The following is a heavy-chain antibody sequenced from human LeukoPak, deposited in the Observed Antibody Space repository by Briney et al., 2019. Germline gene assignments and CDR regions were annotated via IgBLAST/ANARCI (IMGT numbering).Heavy chain of an antibody. CDR2: IIPILGIA. Sequence: SVKVSCKASGGTFSSYAISWVRQAPGQGLEWMGRIIPILGIANYAQKFQGRVTITADKSTSTAYMELSSLRSEDTAVYYCARAGPLCSSTSCHKERYYYYYMDVWGKGTTVTVSS. CDR1: GGTFSSYA. V-gene: IGHV1-69*04. D-gene: IGHD2-2*02. J-gene: IGHJ6*03. CDR3: ARAGPLCSSTSCHKERYYYYYMDV.